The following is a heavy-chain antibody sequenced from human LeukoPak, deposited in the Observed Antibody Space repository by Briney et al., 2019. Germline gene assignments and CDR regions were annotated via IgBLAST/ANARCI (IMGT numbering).Heavy chain of an antibody. J-gene: IGHJ6*03. Sequence: PGGSLRPSCAASGFTVRSNYMSWIRQAPGKGLEWVSYISSSGSTIYYADSVKGRFTISRDNAKNSLYLQMNSLRAEDTAVYYCARTAEEWELLSYYYYMDVWGKGTTVTVSS. D-gene: IGHD1-26*01. V-gene: IGHV3-11*04. CDR1: GFTVRSNY. CDR2: ISSSGSTI. CDR3: ARTAEEWELLSYYYYMDV.